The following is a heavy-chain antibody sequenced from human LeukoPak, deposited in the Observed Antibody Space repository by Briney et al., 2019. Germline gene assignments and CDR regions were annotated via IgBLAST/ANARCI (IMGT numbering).Heavy chain of an antibody. CDR3: AKDAELYSSSWYSYYYGMDV. CDR1: GFTFSSYA. V-gene: IGHV3-23*01. CDR2: ISGSGGST. J-gene: IGHJ6*02. D-gene: IGHD6-13*01. Sequence: GGSLRLSCAASGFTFSSYAMSWVRQAPGKGLEWVSAISGSGGSTYYADSVKGRFTISRDNSKNTLYLQMNSLRAEDTAVYYCAKDAELYSSSWYSYYYGMDVWGQGTTVTVS.